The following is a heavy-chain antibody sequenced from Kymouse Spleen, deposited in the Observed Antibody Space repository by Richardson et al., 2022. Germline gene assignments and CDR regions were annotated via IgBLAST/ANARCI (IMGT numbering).Heavy chain of an antibody. V-gene: IGHV3-30*18. CDR2: ISYDGSNK. D-gene: IGHD1-26*01. CDR1: GFTFSSYG. J-gene: IGHJ3*02. Sequence: QVQLVESGGGVVQPGRSLRLSCAASGFTFSSYGMHWVRQAPGKGLEWVAVISYDGSNKYYADSVKGRFTISRDNSKNTLYLQMNSLRAEDTAVYYCAKEQWDHDAFDIWGQGTMVTVSS. CDR3: AKEQWDHDAFDI.